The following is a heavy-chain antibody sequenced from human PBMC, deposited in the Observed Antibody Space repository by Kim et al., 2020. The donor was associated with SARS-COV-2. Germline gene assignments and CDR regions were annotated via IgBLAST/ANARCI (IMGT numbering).Heavy chain of an antibody. D-gene: IGHD2-2*01. Sequence: GESLKISCKGSGYSFTSYWISWVRQMPGKGLEWMGRIDPSDSYTNYSPSFQGHVTISADKSISTAYLQWSSLKASDTAMYYCARLGRCSSTSCYAAYYYYGMDVWGQGTTVTVSS. CDR3: ARLGRCSSTSCYAAYYYYGMDV. V-gene: IGHV5-10-1*01. CDR1: GYSFTSYW. J-gene: IGHJ6*02. CDR2: IDPSDSYT.